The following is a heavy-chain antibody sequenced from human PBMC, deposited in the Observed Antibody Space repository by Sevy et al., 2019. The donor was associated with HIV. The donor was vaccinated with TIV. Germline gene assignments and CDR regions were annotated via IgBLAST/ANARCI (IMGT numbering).Heavy chain of an antibody. V-gene: IGHV3-23*01. Sequence: GGSLRLSCKPSGFTFITYAMNWVRQAPGKGLEWVSTIYGSGVATYYADSVKGRFTITRDISKNTLYLQMNSLRTEDSAVYYCAGGRYDSSGSFDAFDIWGQGTMVTVSS. CDR2: IYGSGVAT. D-gene: IGHD3-22*01. CDR3: AGGRYDSSGSFDAFDI. CDR1: GFTFITYA. J-gene: IGHJ3*02.